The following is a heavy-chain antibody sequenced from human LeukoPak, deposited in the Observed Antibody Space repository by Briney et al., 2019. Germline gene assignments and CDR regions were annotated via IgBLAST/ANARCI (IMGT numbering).Heavy chain of an antibody. D-gene: IGHD2-2*01. J-gene: IGHJ5*02. CDR2: IYYSGTT. Sequence: PSESLSLTCTVSGGSISSSAYFWGWNRQPPGKGLEWLGIIYYSGTTYYNPSLKSRVTISVDTSKNQFSLKLSSVTAADTAVYYCARRGLYGSSPFDPWGQGTLVTVSS. CDR3: ARRGLYGSSPFDP. CDR1: GGSISSSAYF. V-gene: IGHV4-39*01.